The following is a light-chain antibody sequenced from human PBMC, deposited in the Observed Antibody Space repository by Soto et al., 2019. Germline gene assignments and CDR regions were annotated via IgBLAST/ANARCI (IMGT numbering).Light chain of an antibody. CDR2: DVT. CDR1: SSDVGGYNY. V-gene: IGLV2-11*01. J-gene: IGLJ1*01. CDR3: CSYEGSNIFV. Sequence: QSVLTQPHSVSGSPGQSVTISCTGTSSDVGGYNYVSWYQQHPGKAPKFMIYDVTKRPSGVPDRFSGSKSGNTASLTISGLQAEDEADYYCCSYEGSNIFVFGTGTKLTVL.